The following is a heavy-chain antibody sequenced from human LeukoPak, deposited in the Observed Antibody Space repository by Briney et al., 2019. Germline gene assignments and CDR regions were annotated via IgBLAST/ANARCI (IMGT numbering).Heavy chain of an antibody. CDR2: IRYDGSNK. Sequence: SGGSLRLSCAASGFTFSDYYMSWIRQAPGKGLEWVAFIRYDGSNKYYADSVKGRFTISRDNSKNTLYLQMNSLRAEDTAVYYCAKGSGGFGEVEDYWGQGTLVTVSS. CDR1: GFTFSDYY. V-gene: IGHV3-30*02. CDR3: AKGSGGFGEVEDY. J-gene: IGHJ4*02. D-gene: IGHD3-10*01.